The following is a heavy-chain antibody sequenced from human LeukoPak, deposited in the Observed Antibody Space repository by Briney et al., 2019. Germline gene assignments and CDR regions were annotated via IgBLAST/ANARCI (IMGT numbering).Heavy chain of an antibody. Sequence: GGSLRLSCAASGFTFSSYSMNWVRQAPGKGLEWVSYIGSISTIYYADSVKGRFTISRDNAKNSLYLQMNSLRDEDTAVYYCARGDNTGFDYWGQGTLVTVSS. CDR3: ARGDNTGFDY. V-gene: IGHV3-48*02. D-gene: IGHD2-8*02. J-gene: IGHJ4*02. CDR1: GFTFSSYS. CDR2: IGSISTI.